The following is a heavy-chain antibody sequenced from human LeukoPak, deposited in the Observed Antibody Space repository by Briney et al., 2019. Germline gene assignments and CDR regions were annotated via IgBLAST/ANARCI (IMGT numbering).Heavy chain of an antibody. Sequence: PGGSLRLSCTASGFTFSTYEMSWVRQAPGKGLEWVSYISSSGSTIYYADSVKGRFTISRDNAKNSLYLQMNSLRAEDTAVYYCARVEMATTYYFDYWGQGTLVTVSS. D-gene: IGHD5-24*01. CDR3: ARVEMATTYYFDY. J-gene: IGHJ4*02. CDR2: ISSSGSTI. V-gene: IGHV3-48*03. CDR1: GFTFSTYE.